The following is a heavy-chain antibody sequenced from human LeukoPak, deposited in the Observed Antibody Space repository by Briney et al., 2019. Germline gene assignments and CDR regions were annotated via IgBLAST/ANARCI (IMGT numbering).Heavy chain of an antibody. V-gene: IGHV3-23*01. CDR2: ISDSGGYT. J-gene: IGHJ3*02. CDR3: AKVRVDTALVDAFDI. Sequence: PGGSLRLSCAASRFRFGSYAMSWVRQAPGKRLEWVSTISDSGGYTYYAGSVKGRFTISRDNSRNTLILQMNNLKVEDTAVYYCAKVRVDTALVDAFDIWGQGTRVVVSS. CDR1: RFRFGSYA. D-gene: IGHD5-18*01.